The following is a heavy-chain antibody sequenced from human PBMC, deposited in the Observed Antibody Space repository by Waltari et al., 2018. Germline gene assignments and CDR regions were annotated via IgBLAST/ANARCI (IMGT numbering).Heavy chain of an antibody. CDR3: ARDEKGYCTNGVCYWGEET. V-gene: IGHV1-69*12. CDR2: IIPIFGTA. Sequence: QVQLVQSGVEVKKPGSSVKVSCKASGGTFSSYAIRCVRQAPGHGREWMGGIIPIFGTANYAQKFQGRVTITADESTSTAYMELSSLRSEDTAVYYCARDEKGYCTNGVCYWGEETWGQGTLVTVSS. CDR1: GGTFSSYA. D-gene: IGHD2-8*01. J-gene: IGHJ5*02.